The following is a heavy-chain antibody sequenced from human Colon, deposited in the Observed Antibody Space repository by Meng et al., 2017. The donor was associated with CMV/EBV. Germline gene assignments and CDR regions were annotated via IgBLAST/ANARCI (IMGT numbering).Heavy chain of an antibody. CDR3: ARFGGGTFDP. D-gene: IGHD3-16*01. CDR2: ISSTGTT. CDR1: GGSLNSYY. J-gene: IGHJ5*02. Sequence: QVQLQESGPGLVKPSXXLSLTCTVSGGSLNSYYWSWIRQPAGKGLEWIGHISSTGTTRYNPSLKTRVTMSIDTSKKQFSLRLDSLTAADTAVYYCARFGGGTFDPWGQGPLGTVAS. V-gene: IGHV4-4*07.